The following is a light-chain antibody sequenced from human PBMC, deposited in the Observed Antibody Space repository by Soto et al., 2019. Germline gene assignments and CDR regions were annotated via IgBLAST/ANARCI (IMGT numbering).Light chain of an antibody. V-gene: IGLV3-1*01. CDR2: QDS. J-gene: IGLJ2*01. CDR3: QASDSSTHVV. Sequence: SYELTQPPSVSVSPGQTASITCSGDKLGDKYACWYQQKPGQSPVLVIYQDSKRPSGLPERFSGSNSGNTAALTISGTQAMDEADYYCQASDSSTHVVFGGGTKVTVL. CDR1: KLGDKY.